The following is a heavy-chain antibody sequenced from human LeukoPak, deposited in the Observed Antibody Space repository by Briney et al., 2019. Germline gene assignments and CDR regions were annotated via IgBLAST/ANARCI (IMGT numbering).Heavy chain of an antibody. J-gene: IGHJ6*03. CDR2: IYYSGST. CDR3: ALVNSGYDWGYYYYYMDV. V-gene: IGHV4-39*07. Sequence: PSETLSLTCAVSGGSISSSSYYWGWIRQPPGKGLEWIGSIYYSGSTYYNPSLKSRVTISVDTSKNQFSLKLSSVTAADTAVYYCALVNSGYDWGYYYYYMDVWGKGTTVTVSS. CDR1: GGSISSSSYY. D-gene: IGHD5-12*01.